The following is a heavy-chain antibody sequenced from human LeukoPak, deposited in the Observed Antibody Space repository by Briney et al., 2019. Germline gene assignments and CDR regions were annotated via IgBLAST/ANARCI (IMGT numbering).Heavy chain of an antibody. Sequence: QPGGSLRLSCAASGFTVSSNFMSWVRQAPGKGLEWVSVIYSGGNTYYADSVKGRFTISRDNSKNTLYLQMNSLRVEDTAVYYCARELGSHYGMDVWGQGTTVTVSS. J-gene: IGHJ6*02. CDR2: IYSGGNT. CDR1: GFTVSSNF. D-gene: IGHD2-15*01. CDR3: ARELGSHYGMDV. V-gene: IGHV3-66*01.